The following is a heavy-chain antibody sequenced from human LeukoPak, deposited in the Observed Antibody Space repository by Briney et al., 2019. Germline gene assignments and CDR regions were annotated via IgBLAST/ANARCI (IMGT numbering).Heavy chain of an antibody. CDR1: GFTFSTYS. CDR3: AKEGFGNYYSAYFDY. CDR2: ISSSSSDYI. V-gene: IGHV3-21*01. J-gene: IGHJ4*02. Sequence: GGSLRLSCAASGFTFSTYSMNWVRQAPGKGLEWVSSISSSSSDYIYYADSVKGRFTISRDNSKNTLYLQMNGLRAEDTAVYYCAKEGFGNYYSAYFDYWGQGTLVTVSS. D-gene: IGHD1-26*01.